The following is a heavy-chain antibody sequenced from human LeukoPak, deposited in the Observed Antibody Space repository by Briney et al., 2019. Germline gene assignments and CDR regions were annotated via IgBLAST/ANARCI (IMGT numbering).Heavy chain of an antibody. CDR3: ARDLDYSTDY. Sequence: SETLSLTCTVSGDSISSSSYYWGWIRQPPGKGLEWIGTIFYSGDTYYNPSLKSRVTISIDTSKNQFSLKLTSVTAADTAVYYCARDLDYSTDYWGQGTLVTVSS. V-gene: IGHV4-39*07. J-gene: IGHJ4*02. CDR2: IFYSGDT. CDR1: GDSISSSSYY. D-gene: IGHD4-11*01.